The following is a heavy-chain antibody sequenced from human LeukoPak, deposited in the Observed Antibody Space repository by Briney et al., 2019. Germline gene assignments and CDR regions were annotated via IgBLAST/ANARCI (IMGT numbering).Heavy chain of an antibody. CDR1: GFTFSSYG. D-gene: IGHD6-6*01. Sequence: GGSLRLSCAASGFTFSSYGMHWVRQAPGKGLEWVAFIRYDGSNKYYADSVKGRFTISRDNSKNTLYLQMNSLRAEDTAVYYCASRIAARFPFDYWGQGTLVTVSS. J-gene: IGHJ4*02. V-gene: IGHV3-30*02. CDR2: IRYDGSNK. CDR3: ASRIAARFPFDY.